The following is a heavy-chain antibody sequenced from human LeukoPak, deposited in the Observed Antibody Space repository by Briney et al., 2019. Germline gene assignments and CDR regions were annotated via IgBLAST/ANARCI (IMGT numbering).Heavy chain of an antibody. CDR2: IRSKANSYAT. V-gene: IGHV3-73*01. Sequence: PGGSLRLSCAASGFTFSGSAMHWVRQASGKGLEWVGRIRSKANSYATAYAASVKGRFTISRDDSKNTAYLQMNSLKTEDTAVYYCARDGASSGYRYWGQGTLVTVSS. CDR1: GFTFSGSA. CDR3: ARDGASSGYRY. J-gene: IGHJ4*02. D-gene: IGHD3-22*01.